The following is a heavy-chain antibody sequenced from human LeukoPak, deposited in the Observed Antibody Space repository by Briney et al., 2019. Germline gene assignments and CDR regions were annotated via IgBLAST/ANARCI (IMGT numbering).Heavy chain of an antibody. CDR2: FYDSGST. CDR1: GGSISSSSYY. CDR3: ARQEQPFDY. J-gene: IGHJ4*02. V-gene: IGHV4-39*01. D-gene: IGHD6-13*01. Sequence: PSETLSLTCTVSGGSISSSSYYWGWIRPPPGKGLVGIGGFYDSGSTYYNPALKSRSTISVATSKNQFSLKLSSVTAADTAVYYCARQEQPFDYWGQGTLVTVSS.